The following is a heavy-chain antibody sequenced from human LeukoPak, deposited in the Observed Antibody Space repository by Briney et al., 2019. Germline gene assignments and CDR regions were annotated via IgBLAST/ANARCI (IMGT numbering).Heavy chain of an antibody. V-gene: IGHV1-3*01. D-gene: IGHD3-22*01. CDR3: AREGPYDSSGYHHGGYYFDY. Sequence: ASVKVSCKASGYTFTSYAMHWVRQAPGQRLEWMGWINAGNGNTKYSQKFQGRVTITRDTSASTAYMELSSLRSEDTAVYYCAREGPYDSSGYHHGGYYFDYWGQGTLVTVSS. J-gene: IGHJ4*02. CDR2: INAGNGNT. CDR1: GYTFTSYA.